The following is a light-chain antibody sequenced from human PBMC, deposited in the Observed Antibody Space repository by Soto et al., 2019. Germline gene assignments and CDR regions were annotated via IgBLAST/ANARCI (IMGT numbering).Light chain of an antibody. CDR1: SSDVGAYNF. Sequence: QSNRTQPGSALGSPGQSVTTSCTGTSSDVGAYNFVSWYQQHPGRAPKLIIYEVSHRFSGLSYRFSGSKSGNTASLTISGLQAEDEGDYYCTSFAPGRIYVFGSGPNVTVL. V-gene: IGLV2-14*03. CDR2: EVS. CDR3: TSFAPGRIYV. J-gene: IGLJ1*01.